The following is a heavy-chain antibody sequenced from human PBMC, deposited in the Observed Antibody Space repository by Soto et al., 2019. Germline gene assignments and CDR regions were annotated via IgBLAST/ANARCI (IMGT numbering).Heavy chain of an antibody. D-gene: IGHD2-2*01. CDR1: GYTFTSYG. J-gene: IGHJ4*02. V-gene: IGHV1-18*01. CDR3: ARVVGIVVVPAAGGDYFDY. Sequence: GASVKVSCKASGYTFTSYGISWVRQAPGQGLEWMGWISAYNGNTNYAQKLQGRVTMTTDTSTSTAYMELRSLRSDDTAVYYCARVVGIVVVPAAGGDYFDYWGQGTLVTVSS. CDR2: ISAYNGNT.